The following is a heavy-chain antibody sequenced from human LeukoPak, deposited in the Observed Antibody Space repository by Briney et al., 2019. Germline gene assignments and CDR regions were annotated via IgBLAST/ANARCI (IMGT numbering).Heavy chain of an antibody. V-gene: IGHV3-74*01. D-gene: IGHD6-19*01. CDR3: AKEGGWNFDAFDI. CDR2: ISTDGSST. CDR1: GFTFSSYW. Sequence: GGSLRLSCAASGFTFSSYWMHWVRQGPGKGLVWVSRISTDGSSTDYADSVKGRFTISRDNSKNTLYLQMNSLRAEDTAVYYCAKEGGWNFDAFDIWGQGTMVTVCS. J-gene: IGHJ3*02.